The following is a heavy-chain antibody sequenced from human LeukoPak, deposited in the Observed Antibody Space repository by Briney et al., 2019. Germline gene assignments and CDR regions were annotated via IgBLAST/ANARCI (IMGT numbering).Heavy chain of an antibody. V-gene: IGHV3-7*01. CDR3: ARDRSSGWSDY. CDR2: IKQDESEK. D-gene: IGHD6-19*01. J-gene: IGHJ4*02. CDR1: GFTLGTFW. Sequence: PGGSLRLSCVASGFTLGTFWMTWVRQAPGKGLEWVANIKQDESEKYYVDSVKGRFTISRDNAKNSLYLQMNSLRAEDTAVYYCARDRSSGWSDYWGQGTLVTVSS.